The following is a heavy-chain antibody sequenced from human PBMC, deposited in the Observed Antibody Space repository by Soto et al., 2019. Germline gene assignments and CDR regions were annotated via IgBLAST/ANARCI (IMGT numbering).Heavy chain of an antibody. CDR3: ARDPTGGSSWSYYYGMDV. J-gene: IGHJ6*02. V-gene: IGHV4-59*01. Sequence: SETLSLTCTVSGGSISSYYWSWIRQPPGKGLEWIGYIYYSGSTNYNPSLKSRVTISVDTSKNQFSLKLSSVTAADTAVYYCARDPTGGSSWSYYYGMDVWGQGTTVTVSS. CDR1: GGSISSYY. D-gene: IGHD6-13*01. CDR2: IYYSGST.